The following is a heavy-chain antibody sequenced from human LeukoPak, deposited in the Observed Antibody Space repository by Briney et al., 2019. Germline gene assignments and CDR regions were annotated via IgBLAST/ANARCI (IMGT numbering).Heavy chain of an antibody. CDR2: IYRDDEK. CDR1: GFSLSTSGVG. J-gene: IGHJ5*02. V-gene: IGHV2-5*02. CDR3: AHSYYFGSRSYYNVWFAP. Sequence: SGPTLVNPTQTLTLTCTFSGFSLSTSGVGVGWIRQPPGKALQWLELIYRDDEKYYSPSLKSRLSISRDTSRNQVVLTMTNMDPLDTATYFCAHSYYFGSRSYYNVWFAPWGLGTLVTVSS. D-gene: IGHD3-10*01.